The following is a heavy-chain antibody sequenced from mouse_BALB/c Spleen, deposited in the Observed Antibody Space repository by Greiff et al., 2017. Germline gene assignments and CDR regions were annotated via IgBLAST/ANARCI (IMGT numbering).Heavy chain of an antibody. CDR2: IYPGNGDT. CDR1: GYTFTSYN. J-gene: IGHJ3*01. D-gene: IGHD2-10*02. CDR3: ARSGYGNFPFAY. V-gene: IGHV1-12*01. Sequence: LQQPGAELVKPGASVKMSCKASGYTFTSYNMHWVKQTPGQGLEWIGAIYPGNGDTSYNQKFKGKATLTADKSSSTAYMQLSSLTSEDSAVYYCARSGYGNFPFAYWGQGTLVTVSA.